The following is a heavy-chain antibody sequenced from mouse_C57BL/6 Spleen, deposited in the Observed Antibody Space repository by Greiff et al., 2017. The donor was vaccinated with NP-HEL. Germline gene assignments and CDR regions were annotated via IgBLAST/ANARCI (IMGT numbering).Heavy chain of an antibody. CDR2: IRPKSNNYTT. V-gene: IGHV10-1*01. Sequence: EVHVVQSGGGLVQPKGSLKLSCAASGYSFTTYAMNWVRQGPGKGLEWVGRIRPKSNNYTTYYADSVKARFTISRNDSVSMLYLQMNNLKTEDAARYYCVREDYGYAYWGQGTTVTVSS. D-gene: IGHD1-2*01. CDR1: GYSFTTYA. CDR3: VREDYGYAY. J-gene: IGHJ1*01.